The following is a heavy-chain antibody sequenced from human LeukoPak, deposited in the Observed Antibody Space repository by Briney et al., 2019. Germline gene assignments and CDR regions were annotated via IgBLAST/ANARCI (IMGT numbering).Heavy chain of an antibody. CDR2: ISKDGSDK. CDR1: GITLSAYV. D-gene: IGHD3-10*01. Sequence: PGGSLRLSCAASGITLSAYVVNWVRQAPGKGLEWVALISKDGSDKFYADSVKGRFTISRDNSKNTVYLQLDSLRAEDTAVYYCARDPSYRIYGYLDYWGQGTLVTVSS. CDR3: ARDPSYRIYGYLDY. V-gene: IGHV3-30*03. J-gene: IGHJ4*02.